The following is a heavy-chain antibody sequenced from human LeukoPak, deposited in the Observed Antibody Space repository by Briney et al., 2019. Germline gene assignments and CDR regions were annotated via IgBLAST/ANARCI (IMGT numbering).Heavy chain of an antibody. CDR1: GGSISSGDYY. CDR2: IYYSGST. Sequence: SQTLSLTCTVSGGSISSGDYYWRWIRQPPGKGLEWIGYIYYSGSTYYNPSLKSRVTISVDTSKNQFSLKLSSVTAADTAVYYCARVSLGGYDSEYYFDYWGQGTLVTVSS. J-gene: IGHJ4*02. CDR3: ARVSLGGYDSEYYFDY. V-gene: IGHV4-30-4*08. D-gene: IGHD5-12*01.